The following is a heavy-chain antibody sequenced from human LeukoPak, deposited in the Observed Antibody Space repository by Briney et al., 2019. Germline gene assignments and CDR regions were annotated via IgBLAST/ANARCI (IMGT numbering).Heavy chain of an antibody. J-gene: IGHJ6*02. D-gene: IGHD1-26*01. Sequence: PSETLSLTCTVSGGSISSYHWSWIRQAAGKGLEWIGRIYTNETTNSNPSLKSRVTMSIDTSKNQFSLRLRSVTAADTAVYFCARNRGSHRYYYGLDVWGQGTMVTVSS. CDR2: IYTNETT. V-gene: IGHV4-4*07. CDR1: GGSISSYH. CDR3: ARNRGSHRYYYGLDV.